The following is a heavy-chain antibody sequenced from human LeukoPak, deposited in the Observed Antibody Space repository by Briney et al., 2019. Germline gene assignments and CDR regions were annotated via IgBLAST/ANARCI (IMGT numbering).Heavy chain of an antibody. CDR3: ARRYPLGTIFGAVMKPDDAFDI. Sequence: SETLSLTCTVSGGSISSSSYYWGWIRQPPGKGLEWIGRIYYSGSTYYNPSLKSRVTISVDTSKNQFSLKLSSVTAADTAVYYCARRYPLGTIFGAVMKPDDAFDIWGQGTMVTVSS. CDR2: IYYSGST. J-gene: IGHJ3*02. V-gene: IGHV4-39*01. CDR1: GGSISSSSYY. D-gene: IGHD3-3*01.